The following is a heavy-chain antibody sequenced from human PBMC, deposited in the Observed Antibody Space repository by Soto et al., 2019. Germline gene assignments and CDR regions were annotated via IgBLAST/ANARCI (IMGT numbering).Heavy chain of an antibody. Sequence: GGSLRLSCAASGFTFSSYAMSWVRQAPGKGLEWVSAISGSGGSTYYADSVKGRFTISRDNSKNTLYLQMNSLRAEDTAVYYCAKGPYSSGWHAVDYWGQGTLVTVSS. CDR2: ISGSGGST. V-gene: IGHV3-23*01. D-gene: IGHD6-19*01. CDR1: GFTFSSYA. J-gene: IGHJ4*02. CDR3: AKGPYSSGWHAVDY.